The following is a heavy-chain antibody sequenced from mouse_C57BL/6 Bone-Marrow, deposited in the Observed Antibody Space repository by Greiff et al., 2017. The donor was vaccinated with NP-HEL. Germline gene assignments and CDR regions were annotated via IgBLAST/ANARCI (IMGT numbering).Heavy chain of an antibody. Sequence: VQLQQSGAELVQPGASVKISCKASGYAFSSYWMNWVKQRPGKGLEWIGQIYPGDGDTNYNGKFKGKATLTADKSSSTAYMQLSSLTSEDSAVYFCASYYYGSSYLAYWGQGTLVTVSA. CDR3: ASYYYGSSYLAY. V-gene: IGHV1-80*01. J-gene: IGHJ3*01. CDR2: IYPGDGDT. CDR1: GYAFSSYW. D-gene: IGHD1-1*01.